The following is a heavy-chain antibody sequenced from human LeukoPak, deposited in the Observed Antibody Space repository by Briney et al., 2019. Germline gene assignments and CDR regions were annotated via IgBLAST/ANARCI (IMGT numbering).Heavy chain of an antibody. D-gene: IGHD3-22*01. V-gene: IGHV4-39*01. CDR3: ASGHYDSSGYYYPFDY. Sequence: PSETLSLTCTVSGGSIRSSSYYWGGIRQPPGKGLEWIGSVYYSGSTYYNPSLKSRVTISVDTSKNQVSLRLSSVTAADTAVYYCASGHYDSSGYYYPFDYWGQGTLVTVFS. CDR2: VYYSGST. CDR1: GGSIRSSSYY. J-gene: IGHJ4*02.